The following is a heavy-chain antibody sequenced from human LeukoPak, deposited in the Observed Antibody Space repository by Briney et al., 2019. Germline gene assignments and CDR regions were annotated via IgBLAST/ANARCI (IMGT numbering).Heavy chain of an antibody. Sequence: SETLSLTRAVVAVSFVAIDGSSIRQPPGKGLEWVGEINHSGRTNYNPSPKCRVTIPVDTSKNQFSLKLRTAAAADAAVEYCGRTKRTPGPHTYYFDYWGQGTLVTVSS. CDR1: AVSFVAID. CDR2: INHSGRT. J-gene: IGHJ4*02. CDR3: GRTKRTPGPHTYYFDY. D-gene: IGHD1-14*01. V-gene: IGHV4-34*01.